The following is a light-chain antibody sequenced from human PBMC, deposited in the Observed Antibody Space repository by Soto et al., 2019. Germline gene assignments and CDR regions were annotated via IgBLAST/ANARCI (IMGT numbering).Light chain of an antibody. CDR3: QQSYTTLFT. Sequence: DIQMTQSPSSLSASVGDRVTITCRASQSISNYLNWYQQKPGKAPKLLIYAASSLQSGVPSRFSGSGSGTDFTLTISSLQPEDFATYSCQQSYTTLFTFVSGTNVDI. CDR2: AAS. J-gene: IGKJ3*01. V-gene: IGKV1-39*01. CDR1: QSISNY.